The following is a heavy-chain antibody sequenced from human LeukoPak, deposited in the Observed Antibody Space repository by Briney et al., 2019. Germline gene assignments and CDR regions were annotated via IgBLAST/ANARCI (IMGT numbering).Heavy chain of an antibody. J-gene: IGHJ3*02. CDR1: GFTFSSYA. Sequence: PGRSLRLSCAASGFTFSSYAMHWVRQAPGKGLEWVAVISYDGSNKYYADSVKGRFTISRDNSKNTLYLQMNSLRAEDTAVYYCARDRNYYGSGTYYDAYDIWGQGTRVTVSS. D-gene: IGHD3-10*01. CDR2: ISYDGSNK. CDR3: ARDRNYYGSGTYYDAYDI. V-gene: IGHV3-30-3*01.